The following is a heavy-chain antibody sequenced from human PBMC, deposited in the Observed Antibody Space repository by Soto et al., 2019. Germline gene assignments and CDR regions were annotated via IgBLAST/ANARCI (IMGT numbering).Heavy chain of an antibody. D-gene: IGHD2-8*01. CDR2: VSQDGNNA. V-gene: IGHV3-30-3*01. CDR3: ASDSVPGGCTNWAANTFNP. J-gene: IGHJ5*02. Sequence: QVQLVESGGGVVQPGRSLRLSCAASGFTFSSYAMHWVRQAPGKGLEWVADVSQDGNNAYYTDSVKGRFTISRDNSKNTLYVVMNRLRTEDMAVYYCASDSVPGGCTNWAANTFNPGGEGSLVTVCS. CDR1: GFTFSSYA.